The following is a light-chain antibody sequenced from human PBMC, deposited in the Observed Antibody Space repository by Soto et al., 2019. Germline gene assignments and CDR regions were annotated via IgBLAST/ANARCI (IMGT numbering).Light chain of an antibody. V-gene: IGKV3-20*01. CDR1: QSVSNRY. J-gene: IGKJ4*01. CDR2: GAS. CDR3: TKYGRSKVN. Sequence: EIVFTHSPFTLSFSPGERGTLSCRASQSVSNRYLAWYQQKPGQTPRLLIYGASSRATGIPDRFSGSGSGKEFPITISRMEPEDFEVYFCTKYGRSKVNFGGGKKVDIK.